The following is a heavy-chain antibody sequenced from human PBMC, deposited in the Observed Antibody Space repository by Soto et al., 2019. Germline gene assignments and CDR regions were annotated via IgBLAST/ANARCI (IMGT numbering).Heavy chain of an antibody. V-gene: IGHV3-9*01. J-gene: IGHJ4*02. D-gene: IGHD5-12*01. Sequence: EVQLVESGGGLVQPGRSLRLSCAASGFTFDDYAMHWVRQAPGKGLEWVSGISWNSGSIGYADSVKGRFTIPRDNAKNSLYLQMNSLRAEDTALYYCAKGYLCSSGYDCYNFDYWGQGTLVTVSS. CDR2: ISWNSGSI. CDR1: GFTFDDYA. CDR3: AKGYLCSSGYDCYNFDY.